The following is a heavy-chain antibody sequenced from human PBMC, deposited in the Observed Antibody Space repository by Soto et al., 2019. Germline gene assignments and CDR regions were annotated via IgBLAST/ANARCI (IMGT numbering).Heavy chain of an antibody. J-gene: IGHJ4*02. V-gene: IGHV1-46*01. D-gene: IGHD3-22*01. Sequence: QVQLVQSGAEVKKPGASVKVSCKASGYTFTSYYMHWVRQAPGQGLEWMGIINPSDGSTSYAQKFQRRVTMTRDTSTSIVYMELSSLRSEDTAVYYCARGSDYYAFSGYSNIEYWGQGTLVTVSS. CDR3: ARGSDYYAFSGYSNIEY. CDR1: GYTFTSYY. CDR2: INPSDGST.